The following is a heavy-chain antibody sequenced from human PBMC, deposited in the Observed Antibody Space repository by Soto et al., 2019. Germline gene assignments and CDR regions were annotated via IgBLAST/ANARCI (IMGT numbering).Heavy chain of an antibody. CDR2: ISGSGGTA. CDR3: AKGRGQNWNFDY. Sequence: EVQLLESGGGSVQPGGSLRLSCAASGFTFSSYAMHWVRRPPGKGLEWVSSISGSGGTAYYADSVKGRFSISRDSLVNTLYLQMNSLRAEATAFYYCAKGRGQNWNFDYWAREPWSPSPQ. V-gene: IGHV3-23*01. CDR1: GFTFSSYA. D-gene: IGHD1-1*01. J-gene: IGHJ4*02.